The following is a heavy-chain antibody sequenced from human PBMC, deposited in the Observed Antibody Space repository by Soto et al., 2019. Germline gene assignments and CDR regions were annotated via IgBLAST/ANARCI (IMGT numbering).Heavy chain of an antibody. CDR2: IYPGDSDT. D-gene: IGHD3-3*01. CDR1: GYSFTSYW. V-gene: IGHV5-51*01. J-gene: IGHJ5*02. CDR3: ARSGGPYYDFWSGYYPKNMWFDP. Sequence: GESLKISCKGSGYSFTSYWIGWVRQMPGKGLEWMGIIYPGDSDTRYSPSFQGQVTISADKSISTAYLQWSSLKASDTAMYYCARSGGPYYDFWSGYYPKNMWFDPWGQGTLVTVSS.